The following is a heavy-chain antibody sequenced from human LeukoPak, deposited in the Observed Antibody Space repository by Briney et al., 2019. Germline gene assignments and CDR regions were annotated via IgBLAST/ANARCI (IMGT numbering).Heavy chain of an antibody. CDR3: ARTRYSSSWDYYFDY. CDR2: ISSSSSTI. CDR1: GFTFSSYS. D-gene: IGHD6-13*01. J-gene: IGHJ4*02. V-gene: IGHV3-48*01. Sequence: GGSLRLSCAASGFTFSSYSMNWVRQAPGKGLEWVSYISSSSSTIYYADSVKGRFTISRDNAKNSLYLQMNSLRAEDTAVYYCARTRYSSSWDYYFDYWGQGTLVTVSS.